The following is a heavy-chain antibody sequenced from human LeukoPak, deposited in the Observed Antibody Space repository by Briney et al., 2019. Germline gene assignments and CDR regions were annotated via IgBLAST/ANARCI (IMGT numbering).Heavy chain of an antibody. D-gene: IGHD4/OR15-4a*01. CDR1: GFTFSSYG. Sequence: PGGSLRLSCAASGFTFSSYGMHWVRQAPGKGLEWVAVIWYDGSNKYYADSVKGRFTISRDNSKNTLYLQMNSLRAEDTAVYYCANSPGGGGSMVVTSFDYWGQGTLVTVSS. V-gene: IGHV3-33*06. CDR2: IWYDGSNK. J-gene: IGHJ4*02. CDR3: ANSPGGGGSMVVTSFDY.